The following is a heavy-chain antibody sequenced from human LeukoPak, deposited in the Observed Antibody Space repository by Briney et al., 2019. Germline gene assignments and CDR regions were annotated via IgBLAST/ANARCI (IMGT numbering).Heavy chain of an antibody. D-gene: IGHD3-22*01. Sequence: SGPTLVNPTQTLTLTCTFSGFSLSTSGMCVSWIRQPPGKALEWLARTDWDDDKYYSTSLKTRLTISKDTSKNQVVLTMTNMDPVDTATYYCARMYYYDSSGYPDYWGQGTLVTVSS. J-gene: IGHJ4*02. CDR3: ARMYYYDSSGYPDY. CDR1: GFSLSTSGMC. V-gene: IGHV2-70*11. CDR2: TDWDDDK.